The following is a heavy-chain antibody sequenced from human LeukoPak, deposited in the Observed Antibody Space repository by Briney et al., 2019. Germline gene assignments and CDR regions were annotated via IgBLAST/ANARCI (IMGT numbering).Heavy chain of an antibody. V-gene: IGHV4-59*08. CDR2: TYYSGST. CDR1: GDSISSYD. CDR3: ARQGPDAFFDY. Sequence: PSETLSLTCTVSGDSISSYDWSWIRQPPGKGLEWIGYTYYSGSTNYNPSLKSRVTISVDTSKNQFSLKLSSVTAADTAVYYCARQGPDAFFDYWGQGTLVTVSS. J-gene: IGHJ4*02.